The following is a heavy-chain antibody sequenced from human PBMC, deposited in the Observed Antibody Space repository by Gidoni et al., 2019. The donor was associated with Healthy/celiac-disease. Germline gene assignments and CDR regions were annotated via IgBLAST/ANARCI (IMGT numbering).Heavy chain of an antibody. D-gene: IGHD3-22*01. CDR1: GFTFSSSA. CDR3: ARDRYYDSSGYYYAGDDYYYYGMDV. Sequence: QVQLVESGGGVVQPGRSLRLSCAASGFTFSSSAMHWVRQAPGKGLEWVAVISYNGSNKYYADSVKGRFTISRDNSKNTLYLQMNSLRAEDTAVYYCARDRYYDSSGYYYAGDDYYYYGMDVWGQGTTVTVSS. V-gene: IGHV3-30*01. CDR2: ISYNGSNK. J-gene: IGHJ6*02.